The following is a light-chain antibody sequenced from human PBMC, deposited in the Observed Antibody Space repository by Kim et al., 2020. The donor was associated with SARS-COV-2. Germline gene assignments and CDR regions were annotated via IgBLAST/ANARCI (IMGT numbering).Light chain of an antibody. CDR1: YNY. J-gene: IGLJ3*02. Sequence: YNYVSWFQQPPGKAPQLMIYTVTERPSGVSSRFSGSKSGNTASLTISGLQAEDEADYYCFSFTTAATWVFGGGTKVTVL. V-gene: IGLV2-14*03. CDR3: FSFTTAATWV. CDR2: TVT.